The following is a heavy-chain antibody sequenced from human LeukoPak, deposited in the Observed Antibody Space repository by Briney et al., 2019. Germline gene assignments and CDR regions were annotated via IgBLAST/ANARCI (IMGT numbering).Heavy chain of an antibody. D-gene: IGHD2-21*02. CDR1: GFTFSSYW. J-gene: IGHJ4*02. CDR3: AKDISWGVVTTIFDY. V-gene: IGHV3-74*01. Sequence: GGSLRLSCEASGFTFSSYWMHWVRQTPGKGLMWVARIKSDGSTIYADSVQGRFTISRDNAKNSLYLQMNSLRPEDTAFYYCAKDISWGVVTTIFDYWGPGTLVTVSS. CDR2: IKSDGST.